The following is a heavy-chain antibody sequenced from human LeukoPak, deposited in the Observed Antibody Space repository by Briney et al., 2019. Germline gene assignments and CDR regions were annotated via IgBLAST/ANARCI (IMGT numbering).Heavy chain of an antibody. V-gene: IGHV3-74*01. CDR1: GFTFSSYW. CDR3: ARVVLLGDFDY. J-gene: IGHJ4*02. Sequence: PGGSLRLSCAASGFTFSSYWMHWVRQAPGKGLVWVSRINSDGSSTSYADSVKGRFTISRDNAKDTLYLQMNSLRAEDTAVYYCARVVLLGDFDYWGQGTLVTVSS. CDR2: INSDGSST. D-gene: IGHD2-15*01.